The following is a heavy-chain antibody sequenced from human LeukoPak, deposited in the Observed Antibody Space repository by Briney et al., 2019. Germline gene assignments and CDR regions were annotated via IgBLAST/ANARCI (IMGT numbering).Heavy chain of an antibody. CDR2: INPSSGGT. V-gene: IGHV1-2*02. CDR3: ARLTYYDFWSGYSYAFDI. D-gene: IGHD3-3*01. CDR1: GYTFTGYY. J-gene: IGHJ3*02. Sequence: ASVKVSCKASGYTFTGYYMHWVRQAPGQWLEWMGWINPSSGGTNYAKKCQGRVTMTRDTTISTAYMELSRLGSDDTAVYYCARLTYYDFWSGYSYAFDIWGQGTMVTVSS.